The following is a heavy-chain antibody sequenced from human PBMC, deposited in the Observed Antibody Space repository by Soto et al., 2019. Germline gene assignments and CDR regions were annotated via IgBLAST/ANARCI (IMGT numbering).Heavy chain of an antibody. Sequence: GGSLRLSCAASGFTFSSYAMSWVRQAPGKGLEWVSAISGSGGSTYYADSVKGRFTISRDNSKNTLYLQMNSLRAEDTAVYYCAKDWVLGDFWSGYFGLGLDFDIWGQGTMVTVSS. D-gene: IGHD3-3*01. CDR2: ISGSGGST. CDR3: AKDWVLGDFWSGYFGLGLDFDI. V-gene: IGHV3-23*01. J-gene: IGHJ3*02. CDR1: GFTFSSYA.